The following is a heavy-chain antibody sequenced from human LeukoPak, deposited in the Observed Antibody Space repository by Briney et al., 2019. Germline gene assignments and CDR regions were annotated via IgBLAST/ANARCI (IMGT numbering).Heavy chain of an antibody. D-gene: IGHD3-10*01. Sequence: PGGSLRLSCGASGFTFSSYWMHWVGQAPGKGLVWISRINSDGSTKSYADSVKGRFTISRDNAENTLYLQMNSLRAEDTAVYYCARGNYYGQDYWGQGTLVTVSS. J-gene: IGHJ4*02. CDR1: GFTFSSYW. CDR3: ARGNYYGQDY. V-gene: IGHV3-74*01. CDR2: INSDGSTK.